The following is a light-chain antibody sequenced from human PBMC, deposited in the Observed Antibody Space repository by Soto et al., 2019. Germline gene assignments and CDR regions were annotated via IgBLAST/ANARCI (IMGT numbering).Light chain of an antibody. J-gene: IGLJ1*01. Sequence: QSALTQPPSASGSPGQSVAISCTGTSSDVGGQNYVSWYQQHPGKAPKLIIYEVTDRPSGVSNRFSGSKSGNTASLTISGLQAEDEAEYYCSSYTNINTRACVFGTGTKVTVL. CDR1: SSDVGGQNY. V-gene: IGLV2-14*01. CDR2: EVT. CDR3: SSYTNINTRACV.